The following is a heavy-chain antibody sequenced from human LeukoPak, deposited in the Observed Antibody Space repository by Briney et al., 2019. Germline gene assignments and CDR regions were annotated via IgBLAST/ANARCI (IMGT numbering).Heavy chain of an antibody. CDR3: ATVAEPKSDYDLWLRRDWFDL. Sequence: ASVKVSCKASGYTFTGYYIHWVRQAPGQGLEWIGWINPNTGGTNYAQNFQGRVTMARDTSITTAYMDLSRLRSDDTAVYYCATVAEPKSDYDLWLRRDWFDLWGQGTLVTVSS. V-gene: IGHV1-2*02. CDR1: GYTFTGYY. J-gene: IGHJ5*02. D-gene: IGHD5-12*01. CDR2: INPNTGGT.